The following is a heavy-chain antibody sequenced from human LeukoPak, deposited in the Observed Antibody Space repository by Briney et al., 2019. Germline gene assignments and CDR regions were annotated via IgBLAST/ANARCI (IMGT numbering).Heavy chain of an antibody. D-gene: IGHD2-21*01. J-gene: IGHJ5*02. CDR3: AKDRRLIELSYWCDP. CDR1: GFTFSSYG. V-gene: IGHV3-30*18. Sequence: GGSLRLSCAASGFTFSSYGMHWVRQAPGKGLEWVAVISYDGSNKYYADSVKGRFTISRDNSKNTLYLQMNSLRAEDTAVYYCAKDRRLIELSYWCDPWGQGTLVTVSS. CDR2: ISYDGSNK.